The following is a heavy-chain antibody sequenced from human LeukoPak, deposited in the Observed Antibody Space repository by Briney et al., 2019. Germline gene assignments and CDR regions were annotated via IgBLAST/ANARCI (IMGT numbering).Heavy chain of an antibody. Sequence: ASVKVSSTASVYTFTSYGISWVRRAPGQGLEWMGWISAYNGNTNYAQKLQGRVTMTTEPSTSTAYMELRSLRSDDTAVYYCATTGPITGTPCDYWGQGTLVTVSS. CDR2: ISAYNGNT. J-gene: IGHJ4*02. V-gene: IGHV1-18*01. CDR1: VYTFTSYG. CDR3: ATTGPITGTPCDY. D-gene: IGHD1-14*01.